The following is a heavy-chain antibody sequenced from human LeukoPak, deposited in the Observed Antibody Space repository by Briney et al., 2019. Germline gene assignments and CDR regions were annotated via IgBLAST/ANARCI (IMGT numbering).Heavy chain of an antibody. J-gene: IGHJ4*02. CDR1: GFTFSDYY. D-gene: IGHD2-2*01. CDR3: ARDLTSVVPAAIPFDY. Sequence: GGSLRLSCAASGFTFSDYYMSWIRQAPGKGLEWVSYISSSGSTIYYADSVKSRFAISRDNSKNTLYLQMNSLRAEDTAVYYCARDLTSVVPAAIPFDYWGQGTLVTASS. V-gene: IGHV3-11*04. CDR2: ISSSGSTI.